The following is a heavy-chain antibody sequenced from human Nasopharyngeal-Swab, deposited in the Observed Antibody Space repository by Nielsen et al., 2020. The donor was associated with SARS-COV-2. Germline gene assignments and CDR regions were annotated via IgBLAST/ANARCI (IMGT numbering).Heavy chain of an antibody. J-gene: IGHJ6*02. Sequence: SLKISCAASGFTFSSYAMHWVRQAPGKGLEWVAVISYDGSNKYYADSVKGRFTISRDNSKNTLYPQMNSLRAEDTAVYYCARAGSGSYYYGMDVWGQGTTVTVSS. CDR3: ARAGSGSYYYGMDV. CDR1: GFTFSSYA. V-gene: IGHV3-30-3*01. CDR2: ISYDGSNK. D-gene: IGHD3-10*01.